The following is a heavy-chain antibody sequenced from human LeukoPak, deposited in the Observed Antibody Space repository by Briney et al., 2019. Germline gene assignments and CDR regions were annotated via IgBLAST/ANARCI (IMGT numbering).Heavy chain of an antibody. J-gene: IGHJ4*02. V-gene: IGHV1-2*02. D-gene: IGHD3-3*01. CDR2: INPNSGGT. CDR3: ASVYDFWSGNDDY. Sequence: GASVKVSRKASGYTFTGYYMHWVRQAPGQGLEWMGWINPNSGGTNYAQKFQGRVTMTRDTSISTAYMELSRLRSDDTAVYYCASVYDFWSGNDDYWGQGTLVTVSS. CDR1: GYTFTGYY.